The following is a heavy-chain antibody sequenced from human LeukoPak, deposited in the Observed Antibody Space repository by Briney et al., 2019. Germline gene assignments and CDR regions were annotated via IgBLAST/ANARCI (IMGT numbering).Heavy chain of an antibody. J-gene: IGHJ4*02. CDR3: ARSYVDYYDSSGTFDY. D-gene: IGHD3-22*01. CDR2: IYYSGST. CDR1: GGSISSYY. V-gene: IGHV4-59*08. Sequence: SETLSLTCTVSGGSISSYYWSWIRQPPGKGLEWIGYIYYSGSTNYNPSLKSRATISVDTSKNQFSLKLSSVTAADTAVYYCARSYVDYYDSSGTFDYWGQGTLVTVSS.